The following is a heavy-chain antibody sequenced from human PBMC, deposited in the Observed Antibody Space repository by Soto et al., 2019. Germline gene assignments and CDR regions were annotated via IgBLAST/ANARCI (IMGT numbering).Heavy chain of an antibody. J-gene: IGHJ6*02. CDR1: GGTFSSYA. V-gene: IGHV1-69*13. CDR2: IIPIFGTA. Sequence: SVKVSCKASGGTFSSYASSWVRQAPGQGLEWMGGIIPIFGTANYAQKFQGRVTITADESTSTAYMELSSLRSEDTAVYYCARGSARFSSSWYSLYYGMDVWGQGTTVTVSS. D-gene: IGHD6-13*01. CDR3: ARGSARFSSSWYSLYYGMDV.